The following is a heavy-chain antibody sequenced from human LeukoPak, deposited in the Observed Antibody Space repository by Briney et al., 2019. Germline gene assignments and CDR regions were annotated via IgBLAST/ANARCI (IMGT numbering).Heavy chain of an antibody. Sequence: GGSLRLSCAASGFTFSSYWMSWVRQAPGKGREWVANIKPDGSEKYYVDSVKGRFTISRDNAKNSLHQQTNSLKAEDTAVYYCARSRYCSSNSCYSDYWGQGTLVTVSS. D-gene: IGHD2-2*01. J-gene: IGHJ4*02. CDR2: IKPDGSEK. CDR3: ARSRYCSSNSCYSDY. V-gene: IGHV3-7*01. CDR1: GFTFSSYW.